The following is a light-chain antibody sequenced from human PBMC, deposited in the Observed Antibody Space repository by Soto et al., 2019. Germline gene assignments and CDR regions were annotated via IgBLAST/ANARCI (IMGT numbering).Light chain of an antibody. CDR2: GAS. CDR1: QSVSSNY. J-gene: IGKJ1*01. V-gene: IGKV3-20*01. Sequence: EIVLTQSPGTLSLSPGERATLSCRASQSVSSNYLAWYQQKRGQAPRLLIYGASSRATGIPTRFSGSGSGTDFTLTISRLEPEDFAVDDGQQYDTSPRTFGQGTKVEI. CDR3: QQYDTSPRT.